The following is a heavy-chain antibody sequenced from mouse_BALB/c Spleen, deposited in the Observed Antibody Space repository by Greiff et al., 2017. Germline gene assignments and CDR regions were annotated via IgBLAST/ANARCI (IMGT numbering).Heavy chain of an antibody. Sequence: EVMLVESGGGLVKPGGSLKISCAASGFTFSSYAMSWVRQTPEKRLEWVATISSGGSYTYYPDSVKGRFTISRDNAKNTLYLQMSSLRSEDTAMYYCARGIPYFDYWGQGTTLTVSS. V-gene: IGHV5-9-1*01. CDR3: ARGIPYFDY. CDR1: GFTFSSYA. J-gene: IGHJ2*01. CDR2: ISSGGSYT.